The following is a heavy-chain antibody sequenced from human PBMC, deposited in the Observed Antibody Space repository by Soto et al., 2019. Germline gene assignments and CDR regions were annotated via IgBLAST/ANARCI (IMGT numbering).Heavy chain of an antibody. CDR1: GGSFSGYY. Sequence: PSETLSLTCAVYGGSFSGYYWSWIRQPPGKGLEWIGEINHSGSTNYNPSLKSRVTISVDTSKNQFSLKLSSVTAADTAVYYCARDLVYYEKPHDYGDYGLDYWGQGTLVTVSS. D-gene: IGHD4-17*01. CDR2: INHSGST. V-gene: IGHV4-34*01. J-gene: IGHJ4*02. CDR3: ARDLVYYEKPHDYGDYGLDY.